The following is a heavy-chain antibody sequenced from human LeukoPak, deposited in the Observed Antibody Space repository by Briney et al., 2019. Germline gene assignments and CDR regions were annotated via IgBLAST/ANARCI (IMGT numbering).Heavy chain of an antibody. Sequence: ASVKVSCKASGHSFTSHYMHWVRQAPGQGLEWLGLINPSGSSTLYAQKFQGRVTMTRDMSTTTDYMELSSLRSEDTAVYYCARDWEGYYFDYWGQGTLVTVSS. J-gene: IGHJ4*02. V-gene: IGHV1-46*01. CDR3: ARDWEGYYFDY. D-gene: IGHD1-26*01. CDR1: GHSFTSHY. CDR2: INPSGSST.